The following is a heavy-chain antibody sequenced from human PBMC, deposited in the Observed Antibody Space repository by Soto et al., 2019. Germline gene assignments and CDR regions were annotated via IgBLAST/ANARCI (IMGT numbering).Heavy chain of an antibody. D-gene: IGHD3-9*01. V-gene: IGHV1-18*01. Sequence: ASVKVSCKASGYTFTSYGISWVRQAPGQGHEWMGWISAYNRNTNYVQKLQGRFTMTTDTSTSTAYMDLRSLRSDDTAVFYCARSIRYFDWSYIGNAFDIWGQGTMVTVSS. CDR2: ISAYNRNT. CDR3: ARSIRYFDWSYIGNAFDI. CDR1: GYTFTSYG. J-gene: IGHJ3*02.